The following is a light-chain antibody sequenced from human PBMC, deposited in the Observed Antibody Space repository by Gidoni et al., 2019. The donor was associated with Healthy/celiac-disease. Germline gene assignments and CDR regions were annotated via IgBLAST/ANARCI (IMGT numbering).Light chain of an antibody. CDR3: QVWDSSTVV. V-gene: IGLV3-9*01. J-gene: IGLJ2*01. CDR2: RDS. Sequence: SYELTQPLYVSVALGQTARITCGGKNIGSKNVHWYQQKPGQAPVLVIYRDSNRPSGIPGRFSGSNSGNTATLTISRAQAGDEADYYCQVWDSSTVVFGGGTKLTVL. CDR1: NIGSKN.